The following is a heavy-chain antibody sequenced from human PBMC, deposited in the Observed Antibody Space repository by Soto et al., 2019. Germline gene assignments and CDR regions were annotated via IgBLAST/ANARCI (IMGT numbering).Heavy chain of an antibody. V-gene: IGHV1-18*04. Sequence: QIQLVQSRPEVQQPGASVKVSCKASGYSFTSYGISWVRQAPGQGLEWVGWISAYNGNTNYAQSLQGRVTMTTDTKTNTDYMEQKSLRSDDPAVYYCARDLPITGSRRGTPLMHVWSQGTRVTVS. CDR2: ISAYNGNT. CDR3: ARDLPITGSRRGTPLMHV. CDR1: GYSFTSYG. J-gene: IGHJ6*02. D-gene: IGHD1-20*01.